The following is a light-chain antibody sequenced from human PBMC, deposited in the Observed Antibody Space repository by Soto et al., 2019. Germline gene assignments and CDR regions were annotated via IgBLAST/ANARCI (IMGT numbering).Light chain of an antibody. J-gene: IGKJ3*01. CDR3: QQYYVYPFT. Sequence: DTQMTQSPSSLSASVGDRVIITCRASLGISNDLAWFQQKPGTAPKSLIYAASSLHSGVPSRFSGSGSGTDFTLTISSLQPEDFATYYCQQYYVYPFTFGPGTKVDIK. V-gene: IGKV1-16*01. CDR2: AAS. CDR1: LGISND.